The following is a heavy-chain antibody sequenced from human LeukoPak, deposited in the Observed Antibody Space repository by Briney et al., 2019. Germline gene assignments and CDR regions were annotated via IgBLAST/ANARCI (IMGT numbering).Heavy chain of an antibody. V-gene: IGHV3-53*01. Sequence: GGSLRLSCAASGFTVSSNFMNWVRQAPGKGLEWVSDYADSVKGRFTISRDNSKNTLYLQMNSLRAEDTAAYYCARDLLGGGTFDIWGQGTMVTVSS. CDR3: ARDLLGGGTFDI. D-gene: IGHD3-16*01. J-gene: IGHJ3*02. CDR1: GFTVSSNF.